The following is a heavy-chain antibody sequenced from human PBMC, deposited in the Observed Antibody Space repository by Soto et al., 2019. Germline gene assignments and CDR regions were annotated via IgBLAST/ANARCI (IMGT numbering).Heavy chain of an antibody. CDR2: INGDGSST. CDR1: GFTISNYW. V-gene: IGHV3-74*01. CDR3: AMRQGGYWVY. Sequence: PGGSLRLSCAASGFTISNYWMHWVRQAPGKGLVWVSRINGDGSSTNYADSVKGRFTISRDNAKNTLYLQMSSLRAEDTAVYYCAMRQGGYWVYWGQGNLVTVSS. D-gene: IGHD5-12*01. J-gene: IGHJ4*02.